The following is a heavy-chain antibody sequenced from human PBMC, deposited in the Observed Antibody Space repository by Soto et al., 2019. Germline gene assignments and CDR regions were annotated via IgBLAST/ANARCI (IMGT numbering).Heavy chain of an antibody. CDR2: ISAYNGNT. Sequence: QVQLVQSGAEVKKPGASVKVSCKASGYTFTSYGISWVRQAPGQGLEWMGWISAYNGNTNYAQKLQGRVTMTTDTPTSTAYMELRSLRSDDTAVYYCAREVYDYIWGSYRNMDVWGKGTTVTVSS. V-gene: IGHV1-18*01. J-gene: IGHJ6*03. CDR3: AREVYDYIWGSYRNMDV. CDR1: GYTFTSYG. D-gene: IGHD3-16*02.